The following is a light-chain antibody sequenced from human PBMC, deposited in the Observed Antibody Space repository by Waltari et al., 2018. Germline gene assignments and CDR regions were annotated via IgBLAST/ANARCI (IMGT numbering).Light chain of an antibody. J-gene: IGLJ3*02. CDR1: SGHSSNL. V-gene: IGLV4-69*01. CDR2: INSDGSH. Sequence: QLVLTQSPSASASLGASVKLTCTLDSGHSSNLVAWLHQQPEKGPRYLMKINSDGSHSKGDEIPDRFSGSSSGAERYLTISSVQSEDEADYYCQTGGHGTWVFGGGTKLTVL. CDR3: QTGGHGTWV.